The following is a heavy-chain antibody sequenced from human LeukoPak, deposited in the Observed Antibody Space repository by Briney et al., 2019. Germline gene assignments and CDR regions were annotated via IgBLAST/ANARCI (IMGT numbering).Heavy chain of an antibody. D-gene: IGHD3-10*01. Sequence: ASVKVSCKASGYTFVTYGISWVRQAPGQGLEWMGRISSYNGSTEYAQKFQGRVTMTTDTSTSTAYMQVRSLRSDDTAVYYCARDYYGSGSYYDMDAFDIWGQGTMVTVSS. V-gene: IGHV1-18*04. CDR1: GYTFVTYG. CDR3: ARDYYGSGSYYDMDAFDI. CDR2: ISSYNGST. J-gene: IGHJ3*02.